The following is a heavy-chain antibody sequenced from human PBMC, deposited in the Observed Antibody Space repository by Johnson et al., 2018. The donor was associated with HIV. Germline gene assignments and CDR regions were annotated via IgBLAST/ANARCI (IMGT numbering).Heavy chain of an antibody. J-gene: IGHJ3*02. D-gene: IGHD3-22*01. CDR2: IWYDGSNK. CDR1: GFTFSDYY. V-gene: IGHV3-30*02. Sequence: QVQLVESGGGLVKPGGSLRLSCAASGFTFSDYYMSWIRQAPGKGLEWVAVIWYDGSNKYYADSVRGRFNISRDNSKNMLYLQMNSLRAEDTAVYYCAKEYLGRWAHDYYDSSGSDDAFDIWGQGTMVTVSS. CDR3: AKEYLGRWAHDYYDSSGSDDAFDI.